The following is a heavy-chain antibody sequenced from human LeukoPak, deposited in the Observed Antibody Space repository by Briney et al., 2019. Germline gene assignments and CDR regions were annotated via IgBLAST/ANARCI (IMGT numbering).Heavy chain of an antibody. CDR1: GYTFTSYY. Sequence: GASVKVSCKASGYTFTSYYIHWVRQAPGQGLEWMGIINPSGGSTSYAPKFQGRVTMTTDTSTSTAYMELRSLRSDDTAVYYCARTPMVRGVSPGWFDPWGQGTLVTVSS. V-gene: IGHV1-46*01. CDR3: ARTPMVRGVSPGWFDP. D-gene: IGHD3-10*01. CDR2: INPSGGST. J-gene: IGHJ5*02.